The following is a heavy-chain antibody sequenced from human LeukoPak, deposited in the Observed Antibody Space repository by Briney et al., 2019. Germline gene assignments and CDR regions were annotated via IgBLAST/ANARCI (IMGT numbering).Heavy chain of an antibody. Sequence: GGSLRLSCAASGFTFNSYGMSWVRQAPGKGLEWVSSLNGNGGGTYYSDSVKGRFTISRDNSKNTQYLQMNSLRAEDTAVYYCAKATYSGSFPYFDVWGQGTLVTVSS. CDR1: GFTFNSYG. J-gene: IGHJ4*02. D-gene: IGHD1-26*01. V-gene: IGHV3-23*01. CDR2: LNGNGGGT. CDR3: AKATYSGSFPYFDV.